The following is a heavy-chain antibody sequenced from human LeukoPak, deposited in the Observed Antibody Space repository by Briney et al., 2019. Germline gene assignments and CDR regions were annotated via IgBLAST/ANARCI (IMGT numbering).Heavy chain of an antibody. D-gene: IGHD6-13*01. Sequence: GGSLRLSCAACGFTFSSYSMNWVRQAPGKGLEWVSSISSSSSYIYYADSVKGRFTISRDNAKNSLYLQMNSLRAEDTAVYYCAVAAAGTYDYWGQGTLVTVSS. CDR2: ISSSSSYI. CDR3: AVAAAGTYDY. J-gene: IGHJ4*02. V-gene: IGHV3-21*01. CDR1: GFTFSSYS.